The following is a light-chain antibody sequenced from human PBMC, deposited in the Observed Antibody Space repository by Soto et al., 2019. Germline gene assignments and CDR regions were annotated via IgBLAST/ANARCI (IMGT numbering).Light chain of an antibody. J-gene: IGKJ1*01. CDR1: QGIXSY. CDR2: AAS. Sequence: DIQLTQSPSFLSASVGDRVTITCRASQGIXSYLAWYQQKPGKAPNLLIYAASTLQSGVPSRFSGSGSGTEXTXTISSLQPEDFTTYYCQQLNSYPRTFGQGTKVEIK. CDR3: QQLNSYPRT. V-gene: IGKV1-9*01.